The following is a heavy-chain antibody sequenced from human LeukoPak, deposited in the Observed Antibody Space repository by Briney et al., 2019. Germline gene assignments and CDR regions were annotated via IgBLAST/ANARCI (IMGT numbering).Heavy chain of an antibody. D-gene: IGHD4-17*01. CDR2: ISSTGSYI. Sequence: GGSLRLSCAASGFTFSRHTMNWVRRAPGKGLEWVSSISSTGSYIYYAESLKGRFTVSRDNAKNYVYLQMNSLRVDDTAVYYCARLLTTTIKLAWYFDLWGRGTLVTVSS. CDR1: GFTFSRHT. V-gene: IGHV3-21*01. CDR3: ARLLTTTIKLAWYFDL. J-gene: IGHJ2*01.